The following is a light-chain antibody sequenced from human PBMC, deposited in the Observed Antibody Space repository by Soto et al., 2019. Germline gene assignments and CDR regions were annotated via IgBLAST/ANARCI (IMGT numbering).Light chain of an antibody. V-gene: IGKV3-20*01. Sequence: EIVLTQSPGTLSLSPGERATLSCRASQSVSSSYLAWYQQKPGQAPRLLIYGASSRATGIPDRFSGSGAETDFTLTISRLQHDDFAVYYWQQYCSSSWTFGQGTKVEIK. CDR1: QSVSSSY. J-gene: IGKJ1*01. CDR2: GAS. CDR3: QQYCSSSWT.